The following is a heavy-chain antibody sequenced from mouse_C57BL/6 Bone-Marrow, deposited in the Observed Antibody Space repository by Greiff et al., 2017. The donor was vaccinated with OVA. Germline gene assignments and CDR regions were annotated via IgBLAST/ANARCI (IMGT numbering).Heavy chain of an antibody. V-gene: IGHV5-17*01. Sequence: EVKVVESGGGLVKPGGSLKLSCAASGFTFSDYGMHWVRQAPEKGLEWVAYISSGSSTINYADTVKGRFTISRDNAKNTLFLQMTSLRSEDTAMYYCARSWFAYWGRGTLVTVSA. CDR3: ARSWFAY. J-gene: IGHJ3*01. CDR1: GFTFSDYG. CDR2: ISSGSSTI.